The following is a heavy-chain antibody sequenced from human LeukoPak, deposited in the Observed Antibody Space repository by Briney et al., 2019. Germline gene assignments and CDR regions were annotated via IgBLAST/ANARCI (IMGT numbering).Heavy chain of an antibody. CDR2: IYASGSS. J-gene: IGHJ6*03. D-gene: IGHD3-22*01. V-gene: IGHV4-4*07. CDR1: GGSISNYY. Sequence: SETLSLTCTVSGGSISNYYWSWVRQPAGKGLEWIGRIYASGSSNYNPSLKSRITMSVDTSKNQFSLKLSSVTAADTAVYYCARCLNTYYYDNSGYSPEHYYMDVWGKGTTVIVSS. CDR3: ARCLNTYYYDNSGYSPEHYYMDV.